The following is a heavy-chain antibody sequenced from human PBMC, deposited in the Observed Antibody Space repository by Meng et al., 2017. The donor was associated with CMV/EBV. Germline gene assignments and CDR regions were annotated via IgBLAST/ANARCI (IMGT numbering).Heavy chain of an antibody. Sequence: SQTLSLTCTVSGGSISSYYWSWIRQPPGKGLEWIGYIYYSGRTKYNPSLKSRVTISVDTSKNQFSLKLSSVTAADTAVYYCARGVGTTQGYVDYWGQGTLVTVSS. CDR3: ARGVGTTQGYVDY. D-gene: IGHD1-7*01. CDR2: IYYSGRT. CDR1: GGSISSYY. J-gene: IGHJ4*02. V-gene: IGHV4-59*01.